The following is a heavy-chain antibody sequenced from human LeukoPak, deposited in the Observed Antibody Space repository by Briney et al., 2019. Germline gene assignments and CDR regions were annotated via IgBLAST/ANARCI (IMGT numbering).Heavy chain of an antibody. CDR1: GFIFSSYN. V-gene: IGHV3-21*01. CDR2: ISRSSSFI. J-gene: IGHJ3*02. CDR3: ARDSYWYYDSSGSGAFDI. Sequence: GGSLRLSCAASGFIFSSYNMNWVRQAPGKGLEWVSSISRSSSFIYYADSVKGRFTISRDNAKNSLFLQMNSLRAEDTAVYYCARDSYWYYDSSGSGAFDIWGQGTMVTVSS. D-gene: IGHD3-22*01.